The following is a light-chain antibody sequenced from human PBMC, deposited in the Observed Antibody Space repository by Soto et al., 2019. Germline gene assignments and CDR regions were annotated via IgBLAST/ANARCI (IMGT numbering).Light chain of an antibody. CDR2: AAS. V-gene: IGKV3-20*01. CDR3: QQYGNSAPST. J-gene: IGKJ5*01. CDR1: QSVTSNY. Sequence: DMVLTQSPGILSLSPWERATLSCRASQSVTSNYLAWYQQKPGQAPRLLVYAASSRATGIPDRFSGSGSGTDFTLTISRLEPEDFAMYYCQQYGNSAPSTFGPRTRLEIE.